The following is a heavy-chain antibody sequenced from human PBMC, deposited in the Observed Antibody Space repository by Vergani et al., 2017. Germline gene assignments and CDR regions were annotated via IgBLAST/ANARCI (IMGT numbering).Heavy chain of an antibody. CDR1: GYTFTGYY. CDR2: INPNSGAT. D-gene: IGHD1-26*01. Sequence: QVQLVQSGAEVKKPGASVKVSCKASGYTFTGYYMHWVRQAPGQGLEWMGWINPNSGATNYAQKFQGRVTMTRDTSISTAYMELSRLRSDDTAVYYCARDSILSELQNPYYYYYGMDVWGQGTTVTVPS. CDR3: ARDSILSELQNPYYYYYGMDV. V-gene: IGHV1-2*02. J-gene: IGHJ6*02.